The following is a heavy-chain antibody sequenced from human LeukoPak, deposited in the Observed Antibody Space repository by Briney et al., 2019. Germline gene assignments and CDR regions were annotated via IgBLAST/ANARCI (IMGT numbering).Heavy chain of an antibody. CDR3: ARAMSIAARLQTIFDY. CDR1: GITFSNYA. Sequence: GGSLRLSCAASGITFSNYAMHWVRQAPGKGLQHVSAISSNGGSTYYANSVKGRFTISRDNSKNTLYLQMGSLRAEDMAVYYCARAMSIAARLQTIFDYWGQGTLVTVSS. J-gene: IGHJ4*01. V-gene: IGHV3-64*01. D-gene: IGHD6-6*01. CDR2: ISSNGGST.